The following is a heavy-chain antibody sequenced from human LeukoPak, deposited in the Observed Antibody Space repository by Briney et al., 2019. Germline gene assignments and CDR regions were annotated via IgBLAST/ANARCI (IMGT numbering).Heavy chain of an antibody. V-gene: IGHV1-18*01. D-gene: IGHD2-15*01. CDR2: VSAYADNT. J-gene: IGHJ4*02. CDR1: GYTFTSYG. Sequence: ASVKVSCKASGYTFTSYGISWVRQAPGQGLEWMGWVSAYADNTNYVQKVQGRVAMTTDTSTSTAYMELRSLRSDDTAVYYCARDCIGCHGFDYWGQGTQVTVSS. CDR3: ARDCIGCHGFDY.